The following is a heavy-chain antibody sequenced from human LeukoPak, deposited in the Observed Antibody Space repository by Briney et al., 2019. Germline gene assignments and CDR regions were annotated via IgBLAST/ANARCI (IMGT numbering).Heavy chain of an antibody. D-gene: IGHD1-26*01. J-gene: IGHJ3*02. CDR1: GFTFSSYA. CDR2: ISSSSSYI. CDR3: ARDAGGSYYGAFDI. V-gene: IGHV3-21*01. Sequence: GGSLRLSCAASGFTFSSYAMSWVRQAPGKGLEWVSSISSSSSYIYYADSVKGRFTISRDNAKNSLYLQMNSLRAEDTAVYYCARDAGGSYYGAFDIWGQGTMVTVSS.